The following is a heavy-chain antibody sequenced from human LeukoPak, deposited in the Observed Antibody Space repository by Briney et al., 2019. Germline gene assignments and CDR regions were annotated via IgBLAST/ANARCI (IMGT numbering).Heavy chain of an antibody. CDR1: GYTFTSYA. V-gene: IGHV1-3*01. CDR3: AREDSNYYYMDV. Sequence: ASVKVSCKASGYTFTSYAMHWVRQAPGQRLEWMGWINAGNGNTKYSQKFQGRVTITRDTSASTAYMELSSLRSEDTAVYYCAREDSNYYYMDVWGKGTTVTVSS. D-gene: IGHD3-22*01. CDR2: INAGNGNT. J-gene: IGHJ6*03.